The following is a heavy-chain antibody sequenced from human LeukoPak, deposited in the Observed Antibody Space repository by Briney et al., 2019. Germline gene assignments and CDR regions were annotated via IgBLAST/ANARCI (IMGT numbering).Heavy chain of an antibody. Sequence: GGSLRLSCAASGFTFSDYYMSWIRQAPGKGLEWISYIHSRGSTTYYADSVKGRFSISRDNAKNSLYLQMNSLRAEDTALYYCAKTTSSGDSSWGQGTLVTVSS. CDR3: AKTTSSGDSS. CDR1: GFTFSDYY. V-gene: IGHV3-11*01. J-gene: IGHJ4*02. CDR2: IHSRGSTT. D-gene: IGHD6-19*01.